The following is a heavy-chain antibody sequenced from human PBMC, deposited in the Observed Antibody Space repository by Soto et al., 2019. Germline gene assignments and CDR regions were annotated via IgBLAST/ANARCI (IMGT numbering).Heavy chain of an antibody. Sequence: SETLSLTCAVYGGSFSGYYWSWIRQPPGKGLEWIGEINHSGSTNYNPSLKSRVTISVDTSKNQFSLKLSSVTAADTAVYYCARGREGVREALDYWGQGTLVTVS. CDR1: GGSFSGYY. CDR3: ARGREGVREALDY. D-gene: IGHD3-10*01. CDR2: INHSGST. J-gene: IGHJ4*02. V-gene: IGHV4-34*01.